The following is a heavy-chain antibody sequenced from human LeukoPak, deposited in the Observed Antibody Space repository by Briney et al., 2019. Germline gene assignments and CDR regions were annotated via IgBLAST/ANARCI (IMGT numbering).Heavy chain of an antibody. CDR1: GYSFTSYW. CDR3: ARLFAGYSYGFYFEY. D-gene: IGHD5-18*01. Sequence: GGSLKISCKGSGYSFTSYWIGWVRQMPGKGLEWMGIIYPGDSETRYSPSFQGQVTISADKSISTAYLQWSSLKASDTAMYYCARLFAGYSYGFYFEYWGQGTLVTVSS. CDR2: IYPGDSET. J-gene: IGHJ4*02. V-gene: IGHV5-51*01.